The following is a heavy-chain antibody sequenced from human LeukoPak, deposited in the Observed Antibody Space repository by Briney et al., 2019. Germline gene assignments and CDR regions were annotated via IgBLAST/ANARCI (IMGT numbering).Heavy chain of an antibody. D-gene: IGHD5-18*01. V-gene: IGHV3-33*01. CDR2: IWDDGSNK. Sequence: GGSLRLSCAASGFTFSSYGMHWVRQAPGKGLEWGAVIWDDGSNKYYADSVKGRFTISRDNSKNTLYLQMNSLRAEDTAVYYCARGRSYGPVDYWGQGTLVTVSS. CDR1: GFTFSSYG. CDR3: ARGRSYGPVDY. J-gene: IGHJ4*02.